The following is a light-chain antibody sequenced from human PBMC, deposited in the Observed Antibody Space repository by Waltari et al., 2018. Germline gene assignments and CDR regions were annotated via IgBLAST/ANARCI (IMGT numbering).Light chain of an antibody. CDR2: GNS. CDR1: SSNIGAGYD. CDR3: QSYDSSLSVVV. Sequence: QSVLTQPPSVSGAPGQRVTMSGTGGSSNIGAGYDVHWYQQLPGTAPKLLIYGNSNRPSGVPDRFSGSKSGTSASLAITGLQAEDEADYYCQSYDSSLSVVVFGGGTKLTVL. J-gene: IGLJ2*01. V-gene: IGLV1-40*01.